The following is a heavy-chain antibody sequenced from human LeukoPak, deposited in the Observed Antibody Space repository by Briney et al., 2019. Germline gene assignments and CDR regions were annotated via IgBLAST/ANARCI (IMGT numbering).Heavy chain of an antibody. CDR2: ISGSEGST. V-gene: IGHV3-23*01. CDR3: AKGEREYCSGGSCLRGEYYYYGMDV. J-gene: IGHJ6*02. CDR1: GFTFSSYA. Sequence: GGPLTLSCPASGFTFSSYAMSWVGQAPGKGLPWVSAISGSEGSTYYADSVKGGFTIARDNSKNTLYLQMNSLRAEDTAIYYCAKGEREYCSGGSCLRGEYYYYGMDVWGQGTTVTVSS. D-gene: IGHD2-15*01.